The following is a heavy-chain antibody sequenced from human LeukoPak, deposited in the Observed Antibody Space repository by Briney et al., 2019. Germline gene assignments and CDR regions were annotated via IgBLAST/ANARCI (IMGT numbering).Heavy chain of an antibody. CDR3: ARSSGTSYYYIMDV. CDR1: GFTFSSCE. Sequence: PGGSLRLSCGASGFTFSSCEMNWVRQAPGKGLEWVSYISSRGTTIYYAGSVKGRFTIARDNAISSLYLQMNSLRAEDTAVYYCARSSGTSYYYIMDVWGQGTTVTVSS. CDR2: ISSRGTTI. V-gene: IGHV3-48*03. D-gene: IGHD1-7*01. J-gene: IGHJ6*02.